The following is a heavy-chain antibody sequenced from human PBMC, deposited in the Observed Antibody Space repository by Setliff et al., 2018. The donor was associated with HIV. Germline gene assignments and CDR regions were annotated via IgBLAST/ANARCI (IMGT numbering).Heavy chain of an antibody. CDR2: INQSGST. CDR3: ARENIAARTFDY. CDR1: GGSLSGYY. D-gene: IGHD6-6*01. Sequence: SETLSLTCAVYGGSLSGYYWSWIRQPPGKGLEWIGEINQSGSTNYNPSLKSRVTISVDTSKNQFSLKLSSVTAADTAVYYCARENIAARTFDYWGQGTLVTVSS. V-gene: IGHV4-34*01. J-gene: IGHJ4*02.